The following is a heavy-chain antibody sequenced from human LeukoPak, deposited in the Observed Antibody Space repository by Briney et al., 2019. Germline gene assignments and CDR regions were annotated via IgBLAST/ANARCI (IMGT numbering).Heavy chain of an antibody. D-gene: IGHD1-26*01. V-gene: IGHV1-46*01. Sequence: ASVKVSCKASGYTFTSYYMHWVRQAPGQGLEWMGIINPSGGSTSYAQKFQGRVTMTTDTSTSTAYMELRSLRSDDTAVYYCARVGGSSFRGAFDIWGQGTMVTVSS. CDR1: GYTFTSYY. CDR3: ARVGGSSFRGAFDI. CDR2: INPSGGST. J-gene: IGHJ3*02.